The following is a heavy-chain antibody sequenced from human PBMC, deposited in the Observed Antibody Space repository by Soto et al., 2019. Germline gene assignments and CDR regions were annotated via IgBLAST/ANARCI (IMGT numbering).Heavy chain of an antibody. V-gene: IGHV3-23*01. Sequence: EVQLLESGGGLVQPGGSLRLSCAASGFTFSSYAMSWVRQAPGKGLEWVSVVTGRSTTTYYADSVKARFTISRDNSKNTLFLQMNSRGAEDTAVYYCAKHLPSGKNQRLWADAFHIWVQGTMITVSS. CDR3: AKHLPSGKNQRLWADAFHI. J-gene: IGHJ3*02. CDR2: VTGRSTTT. D-gene: IGHD2-2*01. CDR1: GFTFSSYA.